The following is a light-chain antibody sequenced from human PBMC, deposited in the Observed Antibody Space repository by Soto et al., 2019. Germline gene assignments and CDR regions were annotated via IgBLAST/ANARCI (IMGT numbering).Light chain of an antibody. CDR1: QTVRNNY. CDR2: GAS. V-gene: IGKV3-20*01. Sequence: EFVLTQSPGTLSLSPGERATLSCRASQTVRNNYLAWYQQKPGQAPRLVIYGASNRATGIPDRFSASGSGTDFTLTISRLEPEDFAVYYCQRYISSPLTFGQGTKVDIK. CDR3: QRYISSPLT. J-gene: IGKJ1*01.